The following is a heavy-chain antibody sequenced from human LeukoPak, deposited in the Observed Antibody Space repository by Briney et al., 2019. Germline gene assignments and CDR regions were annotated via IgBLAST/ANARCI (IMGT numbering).Heavy chain of an antibody. D-gene: IGHD6-13*01. CDR1: DFTFSNYV. J-gene: IGHJ4*02. Sequence: GGSLRLSCAASDFTFSNYVMSWVRQAPGKGLEWVSTISGSGGSTYYADSVKGRFAISRDNSKNTLYLQMNSLRAEDTAVYYCAKASSSSWYVLGNWGQGTLVTVSS. V-gene: IGHV3-23*01. CDR3: AKASSSSWYVLGN. CDR2: ISGSGGST.